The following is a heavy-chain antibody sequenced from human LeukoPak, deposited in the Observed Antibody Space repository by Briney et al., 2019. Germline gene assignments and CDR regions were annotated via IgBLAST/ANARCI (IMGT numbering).Heavy chain of an antibody. CDR1: GFDLSTYE. J-gene: IGHJ5*02. Sequence: GGSLRLSCAASGFDLSTYEMNWVRQAPGKGLEWIADITISGLTKNYADSVKGRFTISRDNARTSLYLQMNSLRVEDTGVYYCARGDPHADLWGQGTLVTVSS. CDR2: ITISGLTK. V-gene: IGHV3-48*03. CDR3: ARGDPHADL.